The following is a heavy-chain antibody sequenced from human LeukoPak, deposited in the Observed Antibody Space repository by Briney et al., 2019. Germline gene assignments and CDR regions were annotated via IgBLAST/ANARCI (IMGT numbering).Heavy chain of an antibody. Sequence: SETLSLTCTVSGGSISSGSYYWSWIRQPAGKGLEWIGRIYTSGSTNYNPSLKSRVTISVDTSKNQFSLKLSSVTAADTAVYYCASRVWSGYHIEEYWGQGTLVTVSS. D-gene: IGHD3-3*01. CDR3: ASRVWSGYHIEEY. CDR2: IYTSGST. V-gene: IGHV4-61*02. J-gene: IGHJ4*02. CDR1: GGSISSGSYY.